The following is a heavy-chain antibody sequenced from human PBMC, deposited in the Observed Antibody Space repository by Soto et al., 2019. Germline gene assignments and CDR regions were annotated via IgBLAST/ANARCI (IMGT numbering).Heavy chain of an antibody. CDR3: ARDLGNSGSYYYHDAFDI. D-gene: IGHD1-26*01. CDR2: IYYSGST. CDR1: GGSVSSGSYY. J-gene: IGHJ3*02. Sequence: SETLSLTCTVPGGSVSSGSYYWSWIWQPPGKGLEWIGYIYYSGSTNYNPSLKSRVTISVDTSKNQFSLKLSSVTAADTAVYYCARDLGNSGSYYYHDAFDIWGQGTMVTVSS. V-gene: IGHV4-61*01.